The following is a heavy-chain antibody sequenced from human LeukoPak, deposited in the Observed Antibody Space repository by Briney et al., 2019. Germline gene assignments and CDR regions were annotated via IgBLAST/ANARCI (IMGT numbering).Heavy chain of an antibody. CDR2: TYYRSKWYY. CDR1: GDSVSSISVA. Sequence: SQTLSLTCALSGDSVSSISVAWNWIRQSPSSGLEWLGRTYYRSKWYYEYAVSVKGRINISPDTFKNQFSLQLTSVTPEDTAVYYCSLARSEYHYGMDVWGQGTTVTVSS. J-gene: IGHJ6*02. V-gene: IGHV6-1*01. CDR3: SLARSEYHYGMDV.